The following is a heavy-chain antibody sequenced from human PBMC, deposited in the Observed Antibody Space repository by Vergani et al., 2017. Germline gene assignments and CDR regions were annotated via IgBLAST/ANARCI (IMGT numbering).Heavy chain of an antibody. CDR3: ARDGYDFWSGYYTGYFQH. CDR2: ISWNSGSI. Sequence: EVQLVESGGGLVQPGRSLRLSCAASGFTFDDYAMHWVRQAPGKGLEWVSGISWNSGSIGYADSVKGRFTISRDNAKNSLYLQMNSLRAEDTAVYYCARDGYDFWSGYYTGYFQHWGQGTLVTVSS. J-gene: IGHJ1*01. D-gene: IGHD3-3*01. V-gene: IGHV3-9*01. CDR1: GFTFDDYA.